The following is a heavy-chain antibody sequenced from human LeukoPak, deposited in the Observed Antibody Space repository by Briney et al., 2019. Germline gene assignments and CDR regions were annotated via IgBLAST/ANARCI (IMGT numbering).Heavy chain of an antibody. CDR2: IKSDGNT. J-gene: IGHJ1*01. CDR1: GFTFSSYW. Sequence: GGSLRLSCAASGFTFSSYWMHWVRHAPGKGLVRVSRIKSDGNTNYPDSVKGRFTISRDNAKNRVSLQMNSLRAEDTGGYYCARAPSESGGYYPEYFRHWGQGTLVTVSS. CDR3: ARAPSESGGYYPEYFRH. D-gene: IGHD3-22*01. V-gene: IGHV3-74*01.